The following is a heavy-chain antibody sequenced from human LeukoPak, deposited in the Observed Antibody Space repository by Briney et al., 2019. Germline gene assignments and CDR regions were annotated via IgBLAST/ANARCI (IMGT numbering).Heavy chain of an antibody. D-gene: IGHD4-23*01. Sequence: GGSLRLSCAASGFTFNSFWMHWVRHAPGKGLVWVSHINNDGSSTSYADSVKGRFTISRDNAKNTLYLQMNSLRAEDTAVYYCARGPNSQGYWGQGTLVTVSS. CDR1: GFTFNSFW. J-gene: IGHJ4*02. V-gene: IGHV3-74*01. CDR3: ARGPNSQGY. CDR2: INNDGSST.